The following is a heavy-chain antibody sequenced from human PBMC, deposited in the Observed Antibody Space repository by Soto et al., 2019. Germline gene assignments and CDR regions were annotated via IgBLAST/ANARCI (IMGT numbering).Heavy chain of an antibody. CDR1: GFTFSSYG. CDR2: ISYDGSNK. V-gene: IGHV3-30*18. D-gene: IGHD5-18*01. Sequence: PGGSLRFSCAASGFTFSSYGMHWVRQAPGKGLEWVAVISYDGSNKYYADSVKGRFTISRDNSKNTLYLQMNSLRAEDTAVYYCAKDGGYSYGYPTEYYYGMDVWGQGTTVTVSS. CDR3: AKDGGYSYGYPTEYYYGMDV. J-gene: IGHJ6*02.